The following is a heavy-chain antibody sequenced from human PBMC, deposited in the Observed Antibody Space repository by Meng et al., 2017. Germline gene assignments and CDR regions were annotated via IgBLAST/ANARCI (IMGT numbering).Heavy chain of an antibody. D-gene: IGHD3-10*01. CDR3: ARGVVRGVIYPQFDY. J-gene: IGHJ4*02. CDR1: GFTFSSYW. CDR2: IGTAGDT. Sequence: VWLVESGGGLVQPWGSLILSCAASGFTFSSYWMHWVRQASGKGLVWVSAIGTAGDTYYPGSVKGRFTISRENAKNSLYLQMNSLRAGDTAVYYCARGVVRGVIYPQFDYWGQGTLVTVSS. V-gene: IGHV3-13*01.